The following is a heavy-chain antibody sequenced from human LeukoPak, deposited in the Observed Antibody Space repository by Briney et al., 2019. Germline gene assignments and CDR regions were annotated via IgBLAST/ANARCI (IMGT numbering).Heavy chain of an antibody. V-gene: IGHV3-15*01. CDR2: IKSKADGGTT. CDR3: TTDLRVTTYWYFDL. CDR1: GFTFRNAW. D-gene: IGHD4-17*01. J-gene: IGHJ2*01. Sequence: PGGSLRLSCTASGFTFRNAWMSWVRQAPGKGLEWVGRIKSKADGGTTDYGTPVKGRFTISRDDSNYTLYLQMNSLKTEDTAVYYCTTDLRVTTYWYFDLWGRGTLVTVSS.